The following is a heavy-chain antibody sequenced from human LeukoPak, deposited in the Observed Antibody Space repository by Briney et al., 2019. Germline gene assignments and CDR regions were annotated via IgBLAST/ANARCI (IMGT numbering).Heavy chain of an antibody. CDR3: ATTSIADYGLEY. CDR1: GYSFTTYW. Sequence: GESLKISCKGSGYSFTTYWIAWVRQMPGKGLEWMGIIQPDDSDTRYSPSFQGQVTISADKSINTAYLQWSSLKASDTAMYYCATTSIADYGLEYWGPGTLVTVSS. D-gene: IGHD4-17*01. V-gene: IGHV5-51*01. J-gene: IGHJ4*02. CDR2: IQPDDSDT.